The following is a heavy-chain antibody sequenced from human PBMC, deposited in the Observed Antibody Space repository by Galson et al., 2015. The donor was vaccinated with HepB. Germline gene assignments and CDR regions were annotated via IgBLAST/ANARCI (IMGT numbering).Heavy chain of an antibody. CDR3: GRGGTVVIAATRD. CDR1: GFTFSSFA. CDR2: ISGSGGST. Sequence: SLRLSCAASGFTFSSFAMNWVRQAPGKGLEWVSSISGSGGSTYYADSVKGRFTISRDTSKNTLYLQMNSLRGEDTAVYYCGRGGTVVIAATRDWGQGTLVIVSS. J-gene: IGHJ4*02. D-gene: IGHD2-15*01. V-gene: IGHV3-23*01.